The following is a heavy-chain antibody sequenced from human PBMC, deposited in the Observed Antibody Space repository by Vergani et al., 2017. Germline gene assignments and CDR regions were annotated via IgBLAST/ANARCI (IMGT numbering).Heavy chain of an antibody. CDR2: IYYSGST. D-gene: IGHD4-23*01. J-gene: IGHJ3*02. CDR3: ASGYGGNSKGGAFDI. CDR1: GGSISSYY. V-gene: IGHV4-59*01. Sequence: QVQLQESGPGLVKPSETLSLTCTVSGGSISSYYWSWIRQPPGKGLEWIGYIYYSGSTNYNPSLKSRVTISVDTSKNQFSLKLSSVTAADTAVYYCASGYGGNSKGGAFDIWGQGTMVTVSS.